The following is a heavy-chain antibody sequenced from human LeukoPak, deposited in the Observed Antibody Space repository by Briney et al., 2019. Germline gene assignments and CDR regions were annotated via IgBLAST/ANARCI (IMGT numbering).Heavy chain of an antibody. V-gene: IGHV3-30*19. J-gene: IGHJ4*02. Sequence: TGGSLRLSCAASGFNFNIYAMHWVRQAPGKGLEWVAVISYDGSNKYYADSVKGRFTISRDNSKNTLYLQMNSLRAEDTAVYYCARGPPKNCSGGSCYEFDYWGQGTLVTVSS. CDR2: ISYDGSNK. CDR3: ARGPPKNCSGGSCYEFDY. D-gene: IGHD2-15*01. CDR1: GFNFNIYA.